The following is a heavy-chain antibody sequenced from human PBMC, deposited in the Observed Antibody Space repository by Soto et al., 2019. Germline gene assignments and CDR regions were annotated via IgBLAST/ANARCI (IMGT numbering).Heavy chain of an antibody. CDR2: IKSDGSTT. CDR1: AFSFSSYW. J-gene: IGHJ6*02. V-gene: IGHV3-74*01. CDR3: ARNYYYYDMDV. Sequence: EMELVESGGGLVQPGESLRLSCAASAFSFSSYWMHWVRQAPGKGLVWVSRIKSDGSTTDYADSVKGRFTISRDNAKNTLYLQMSSQRAENTAVYYCARNYYYYDMDVWGQGTTVTVSS.